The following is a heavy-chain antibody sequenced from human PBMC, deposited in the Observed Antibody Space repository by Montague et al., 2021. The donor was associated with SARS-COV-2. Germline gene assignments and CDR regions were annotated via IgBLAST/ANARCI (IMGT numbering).Heavy chain of an antibody. V-gene: IGHV6-1*01. CDR1: EDSVSSNSVA. CDR2: TYYRSKWYS. J-gene: IGHJ4*02. CDR3: VRYSGWFYFDF. D-gene: IGHD6-19*01. Sequence: CAISEDSVSSNSVAWSWLRQSPSRGLEWLGRTYYRSKWYSDYAPSVRGRLTVNPDASKNEFSLELNYVTPEDTAVYYCVRYSGWFYFDFWGQGTLVTVSS.